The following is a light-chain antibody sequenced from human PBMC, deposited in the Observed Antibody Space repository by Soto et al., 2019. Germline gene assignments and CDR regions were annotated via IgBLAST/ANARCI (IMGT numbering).Light chain of an antibody. V-gene: IGLV2-14*01. CDR1: SSDVGAYNY. CDR2: DVS. CDR3: SSYTSSSTYV. Sequence: QSALTQPASVSGSPGQSFTISCTGTSSDVGAYNYVSWYQQHPGKAPKLMIYDVSNRPSGVSNRFSGSKSGNTASLTISGLQAEDEADYYCSSYTSSSTYVFGTGTKLTVL. J-gene: IGLJ1*01.